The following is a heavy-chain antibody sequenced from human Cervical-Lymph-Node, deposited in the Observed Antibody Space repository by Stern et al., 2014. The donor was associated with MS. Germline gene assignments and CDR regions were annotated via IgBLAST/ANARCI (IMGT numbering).Heavy chain of an antibody. CDR1: GFSFDFSGQA. D-gene: IGHD3-16*01. Sequence: QVTLRESGPTLVKPTQTLTLTCSFSGFSFDFSGQAVAWIRQPPGKDLEWLTFIYWDDDKRYNPSLKSRLAITRSTSRRQVFLTMTNMDPSDTATYFCAHFQSGGHGLDVWGRGTTVIVS. CDR3: AHFQSGGHGLDV. V-gene: IGHV2-5*02. CDR2: IYWDDDK. J-gene: IGHJ6*02.